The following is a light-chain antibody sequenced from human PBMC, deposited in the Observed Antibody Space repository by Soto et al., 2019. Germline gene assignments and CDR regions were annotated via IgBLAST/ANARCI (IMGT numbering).Light chain of an antibody. CDR1: YDISSS. V-gene: IGKV1-9*01. J-gene: IGKJ2*01. CDR2: DSS. CDR3: QQLSHYPYT. Sequence: DSQLTQSPSFLSASVEDRVTISCRASYDISSSLAWYQQEPGKPLKLLIYDSSPLQTGVPSRFTGSGSGRKFTLTSSGLQFGDFATYFCQQLSHYPYTFGQGPKLEI.